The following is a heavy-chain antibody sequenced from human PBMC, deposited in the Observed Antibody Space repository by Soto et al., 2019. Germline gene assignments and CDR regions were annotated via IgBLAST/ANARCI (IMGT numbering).Heavy chain of an antibody. CDR3: ARERYCSGGSCGWFDP. D-gene: IGHD2-15*01. J-gene: IGHJ5*02. CDR1: GGTFSSYT. CDR2: IIPILGIA. V-gene: IGHV1-69*04. Sequence: GASVKVSCKASGGTFSSYTISWVRQAPGQGLEWMGRIIPILGIANYAQKFQGRVTITADKSTSTAYMELSSLRSEDTAVYYCARERYCSGGSCGWFDPWGQGTLVTVSS.